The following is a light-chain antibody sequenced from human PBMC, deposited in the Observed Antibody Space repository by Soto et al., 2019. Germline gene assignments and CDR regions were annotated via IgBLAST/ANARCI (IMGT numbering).Light chain of an antibody. CDR1: QDISNS. Sequence: DIQMTQSPSSLSASVGDRVTITCQASQDISNSVNWYQQKPGKAPKLLIYDSANLETGVPSRFRGSESGTDLTFTISSLQTGDLAKYYCQQYGNPLYTLGQGTKLEIK. CDR2: DSA. J-gene: IGKJ2*01. CDR3: QQYGNPLYT. V-gene: IGKV1-33*01.